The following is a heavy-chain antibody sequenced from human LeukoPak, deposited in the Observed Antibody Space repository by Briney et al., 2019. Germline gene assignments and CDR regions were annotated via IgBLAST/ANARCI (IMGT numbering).Heavy chain of an antibody. CDR1: GGTFSSYA. Sequence: SVKVSCKASGGTFSSYAISWVRQAPGQGLEWMGGIIPIFGTANYAQKFQGRVTITADESTSTAYMELSSLRSEDTAVYYCARTGGNSVVGDNAFDIWGQGTMVTVSS. V-gene: IGHV1-69*13. D-gene: IGHD4-23*01. J-gene: IGHJ3*02. CDR3: ARTGGNSVVGDNAFDI. CDR2: IIPIFGTA.